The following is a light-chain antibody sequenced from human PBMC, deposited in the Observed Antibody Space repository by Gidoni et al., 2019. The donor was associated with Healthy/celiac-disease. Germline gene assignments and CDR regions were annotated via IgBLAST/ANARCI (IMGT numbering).Light chain of an antibody. CDR1: QSVSSN. CDR2: GAS. CDR3: QQYNNWPET. V-gene: IGKV3-15*01. J-gene: IGKJ1*01. Sequence: EIVITQSPATLSVSPGERATLSCRASQSVSSNLAWYQQKPGQAPRLLIYGASTRATGIPARFSGSGSGKEFTLTISSLQYEDFAVYYCQQYNNWPETFGQGTKVEIK.